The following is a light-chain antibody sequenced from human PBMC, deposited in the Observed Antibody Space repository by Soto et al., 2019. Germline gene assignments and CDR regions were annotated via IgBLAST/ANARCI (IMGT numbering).Light chain of an antibody. CDR1: QGISSY. CDR3: QQLNSYSIT. J-gene: IGKJ5*01. CDR2: AAS. V-gene: IGKV1-9*01. Sequence: DIQLTQSPSFLSASVGDRVTITCRASQGISSYLAWYQQKPGKAPKLLIYAASTLQSGVPSRFSGSGSGTEFTLTISSLPPEDLATYYCQQLNSYSITFGQGTRLEIK.